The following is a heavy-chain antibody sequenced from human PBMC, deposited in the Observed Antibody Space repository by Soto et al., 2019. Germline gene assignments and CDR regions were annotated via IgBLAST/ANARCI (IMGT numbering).Heavy chain of an antibody. CDR2: IYYSGST. CDR1: GGSISSSSYF. J-gene: IGHJ5*02. V-gene: IGHV4-39*01. CDR3: ARHPSNFWFDP. D-gene: IGHD4-4*01. Sequence: SLTCTVSGGSISSSSYFWGWIRQPPGKGLEWIGSIYYSGSTYYNPSLKSRVTVSVDTSKNQFSLKLSSVTAADTAVYYCARHPSNFWFDPWGQGTLVTV.